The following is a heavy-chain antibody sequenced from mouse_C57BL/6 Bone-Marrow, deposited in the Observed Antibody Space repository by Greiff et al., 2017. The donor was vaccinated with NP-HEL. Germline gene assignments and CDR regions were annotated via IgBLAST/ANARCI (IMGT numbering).Heavy chain of an antibody. J-gene: IGHJ2*01. CDR1: GFTFTDYY. CDR2: IRNKANGYTT. Sequence: EVKLMESGGGLVQPGGSLSLSCAASGFTFTDYYMSWVRQPPGKALEWLGFIRNKANGYTTEYSASVKGRFTISRDNSQSILYLQMNALRAEDSATYYCARGNPYCDYWGQGTTLTVSS. CDR3: ARGNPYCDY. V-gene: IGHV7-3*01.